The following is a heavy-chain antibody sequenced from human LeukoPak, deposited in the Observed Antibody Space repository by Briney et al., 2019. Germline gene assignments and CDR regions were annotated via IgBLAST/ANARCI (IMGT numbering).Heavy chain of an antibody. CDR2: SYYSGST. Sequence: SETLSLTCTVSGGSISSGDYCWSWIRQSPGKGLEWIGYSYYSGSTYYNPSLKSRVTISVDTSKNQFSLKLSSVTAADTAVYYCARGRWPPLPTYWGQGTLVTVSS. CDR1: GGSISSGDYC. J-gene: IGHJ4*02. CDR3: ARGRWPPLPTY. V-gene: IGHV4-30-4*01. D-gene: IGHD5-24*01.